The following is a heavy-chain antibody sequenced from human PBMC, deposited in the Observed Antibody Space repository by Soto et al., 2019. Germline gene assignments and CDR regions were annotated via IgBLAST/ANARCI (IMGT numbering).Heavy chain of an antibody. D-gene: IGHD3-10*01. V-gene: IGHV3-48*03. CDR2: ISSSGFTI. CDR1: GFRFSNYE. Sequence: PGGSLRLSCAASGFRFSNYEMNWVRQAPGKGLEWISYISSSGFTIHYADSVKGRFIISRDNAKNSLYLQMNSLIAEDTAVYFCAREALYYVDSWGQGTLVTVSS. CDR3: AREALYYVDS. J-gene: IGHJ4*02.